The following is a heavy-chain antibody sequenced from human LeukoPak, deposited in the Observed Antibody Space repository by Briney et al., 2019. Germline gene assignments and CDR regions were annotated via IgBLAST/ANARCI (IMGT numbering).Heavy chain of an antibody. Sequence: SETLSLTCAVYGGSFSGYYWSWIRQPPGKGLEWIGEINHSGSTNYNPPLKSRVTISVDTSKNQFSLKLSSVTAADTAVYYCASYGGNSEGFDYWGQGTLVTVSS. CDR1: GGSFSGYY. CDR2: INHSGST. CDR3: ASYGGNSEGFDY. D-gene: IGHD4-23*01. V-gene: IGHV4-34*01. J-gene: IGHJ4*02.